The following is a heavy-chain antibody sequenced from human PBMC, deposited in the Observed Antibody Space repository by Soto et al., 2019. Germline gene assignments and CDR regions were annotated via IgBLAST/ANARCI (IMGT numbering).Heavy chain of an antibody. CDR2: IYPGDSDT. V-gene: IGHV5-51*01. J-gene: IGHJ1*01. Sequence: GESLKISCKGSGYSFTSYWIGWVRQMPGKGLEWMGIIYPGDSDTRYSPSFQGQVTISADKSISTAYLQWSSLKASDTAMYYCARSYYDSSGYSLEYFQHWGQGTLVTVSS. D-gene: IGHD3-22*01. CDR3: ARSYYDSSGYSLEYFQH. CDR1: GYSFTSYW.